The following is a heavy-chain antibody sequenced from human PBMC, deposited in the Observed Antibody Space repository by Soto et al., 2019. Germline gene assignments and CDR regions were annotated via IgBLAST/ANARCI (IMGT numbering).Heavy chain of an antibody. CDR2: ISPYTGNT. CDR3: VMVDNYVTPTPQDV. V-gene: IGHV1-18*01. J-gene: IGHJ6*02. CDR1: GYIFVNYG. D-gene: IGHD3-16*01. Sequence: QVQLVQSGDEVKKPGASVKVSCKASGYIFVNYGIAWVRQAPGQGLEWMGWISPYTGNTHSATKVQGRLTMTTDTPTSTAYMDLGRLTSADTAVYYCVMVDNYVTPTPQDVWGQGTTVTVSS.